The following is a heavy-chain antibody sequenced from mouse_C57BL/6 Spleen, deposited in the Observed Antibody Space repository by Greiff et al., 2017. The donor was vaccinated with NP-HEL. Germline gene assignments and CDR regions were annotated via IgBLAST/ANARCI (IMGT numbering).Heavy chain of an antibody. Sequence: EVKLVESEGGLVQPGSSMKLSCTASGFTFSDYYMAWVRQVPEKGLEWVANINYDGSSTYYLDSLKSRFIISRDNAKNILYLQMSSLKSEETATYYCARDAYYGSIYGYFDYWGQGTTLTVSS. CDR3: ARDAYYGSIYGYFDY. V-gene: IGHV5-16*01. J-gene: IGHJ2*01. CDR1: GFTFSDYY. D-gene: IGHD1-1*01. CDR2: INYDGSST.